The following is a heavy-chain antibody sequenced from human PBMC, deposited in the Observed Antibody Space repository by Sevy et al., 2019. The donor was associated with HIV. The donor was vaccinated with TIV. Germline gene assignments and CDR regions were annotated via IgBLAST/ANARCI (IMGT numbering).Heavy chain of an antibody. CDR2: INRDGSDK. CDR1: GFIFSSYW. V-gene: IGHV3-7*01. Sequence: GSLRLSCAASGFIFSSYWMTWFRQAPGKGLEWVANINRDGSDKYYVDSVKGRFTISRDNAKNSLYLQMNSLRAEDTAVYYCARDFSGSEDSWGQGTLVTVSS. D-gene: IGHD3-22*01. CDR3: ARDFSGSEDS. J-gene: IGHJ4*02.